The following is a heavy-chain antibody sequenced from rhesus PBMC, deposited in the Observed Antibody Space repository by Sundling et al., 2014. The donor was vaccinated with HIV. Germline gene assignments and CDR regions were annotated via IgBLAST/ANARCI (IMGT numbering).Heavy chain of an antibody. Sequence: QVQLQESGPAVVKPSETLSLTCAVSGDSISSSNWWSWIRQSPGKGLEWIGGIYGSGGSTEYNPSLKSRVTISTDTSKNQFSLKLTSVTAADTAVYFCARLLVGTFDVWGPGVLVTVSS. J-gene: IGHJ5-1*01. CDR2: IYGSGGST. CDR1: GDSISSSNW. D-gene: IGHD5-24*01. CDR3: ARLLVGTFDV. V-gene: IGHV4-93*02.